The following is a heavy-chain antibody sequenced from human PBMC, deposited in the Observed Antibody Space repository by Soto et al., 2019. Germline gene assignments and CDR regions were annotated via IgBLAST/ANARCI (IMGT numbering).Heavy chain of an antibody. CDR3: VRDLDGSGNYYTNY. CDR2: ISPHKHDT. CDR1: GYTFSSIG. Sequence: QVQLVQSGAEVKKPGASVTVSCKTSGYTFSSIGISWVRQAPGQGLEWMGWISPHKHDTHYAQRLLGRVTITTDTATSKAYMGLRSLTSDDTAVYFCVRDLDGSGNYYTNYWGQGTLVTVSS. V-gene: IGHV1-18*01. J-gene: IGHJ4*02. D-gene: IGHD3-10*01.